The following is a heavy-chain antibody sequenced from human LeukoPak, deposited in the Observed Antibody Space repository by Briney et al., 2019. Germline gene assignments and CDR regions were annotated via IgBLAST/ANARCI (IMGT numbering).Heavy chain of an antibody. J-gene: IGHJ6*02. D-gene: IGHD1-26*01. V-gene: IGHV1-2*02. CDR2: INPNSGGT. CDR3: ARATSGWELLPLLGMDV. Sequence: GASVKVSCKASGYTFTGYYMHWVRQAPGQGLEWMGWINPNSGGTNYAQKFQGRVTMTRDTSINTAYMELSRLRSDDTAVYYCARATSGWELLPLLGMDVWGQGTTVTVSS. CDR1: GYTFTGYY.